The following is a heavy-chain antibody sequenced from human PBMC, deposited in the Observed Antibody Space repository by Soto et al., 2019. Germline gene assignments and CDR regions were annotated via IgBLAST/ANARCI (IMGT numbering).Heavy chain of an antibody. J-gene: IGHJ6*02. CDR1: GYTFTSYD. V-gene: IGHV1-8*01. D-gene: IGHD3-10*01. CDR3: ARGWNVLLWFRVFRAGMDV. CDR2: MNPNSGKT. Sequence: GASVKVSCEASGYTFTSYDMNWVRQATGQGLEWMGWMNPNSGKTCYAQKFQGRVTMTRNTCISTAYMELRSLRSEDTAVYYCARGWNVLLWFRVFRAGMDVWGQGTPVTVYS.